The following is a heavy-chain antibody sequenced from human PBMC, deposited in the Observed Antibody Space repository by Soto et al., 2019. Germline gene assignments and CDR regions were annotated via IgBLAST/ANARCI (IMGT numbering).Heavy chain of an antibody. CDR1: GGSISSSSYY. V-gene: IGHV4-39*01. D-gene: IGHD3-9*01. Sequence: NLSLTCTVSGGSISSSSYYWCWSRQPPGTGLEWIGSIYYSGTTYSNPYLKSRVTISVDTSKNQFSLKLSSVTAADTAVYYCARHRGYYDILTGYYTELNFDYWGQGTLLTVSS. CDR2: IYYSGTT. CDR3: ARHRGYYDILTGYYTELNFDY. J-gene: IGHJ4*02.